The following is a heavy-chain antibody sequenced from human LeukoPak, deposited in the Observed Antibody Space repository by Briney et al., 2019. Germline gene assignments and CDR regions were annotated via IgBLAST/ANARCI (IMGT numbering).Heavy chain of an antibody. D-gene: IGHD3-22*01. J-gene: IGHJ4*02. CDR2: IYYSGST. CDR3: ARVFTDYYDSSGQYYFDY. CDR1: GGSISSGGYY. V-gene: IGHV4-31*03. Sequence: SETLSLTCTVSGGSISSGGYYWSWIRQHPGKGLEWIGYIYYSGSTYYNPSLKSRVTISVDTSKNQFSLKLSSVTAADTAVYYCARVFTDYYDSSGQYYFDYWGQGTLVTVSS.